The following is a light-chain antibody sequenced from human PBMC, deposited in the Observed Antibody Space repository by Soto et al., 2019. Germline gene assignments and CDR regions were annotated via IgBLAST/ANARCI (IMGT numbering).Light chain of an antibody. CDR2: GAH. V-gene: IGKV3-20*01. J-gene: IGKJ1*01. CDR1: HSAASA. CDR3: QQYGSSVT. Sequence: EIVLTQSPATLSLSPGERATLSCRASHSAASAVAWYQQKPGQAPRLLISGAHNRAPGIPDRFSGSESGTDFTLRISRLEPEDFAVYYCQQYGSSVTFGQGTKVDIK.